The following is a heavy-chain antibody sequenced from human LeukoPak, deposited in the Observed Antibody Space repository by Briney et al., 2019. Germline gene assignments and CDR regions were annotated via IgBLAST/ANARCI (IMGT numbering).Heavy chain of an antibody. CDR3: ARGPRTYDSSVYYYY. V-gene: IGHV3-48*04. Sequence: TGGSLRLSCAASGFTFSTYSMNWVRQAPGKGLEWVSYISSSSSTIYYADSVKGRFTISRDNAKNSLYLQMNTLRAEDTAVYFCARGPRTYDSSVYYYYWGQGALVTVSS. J-gene: IGHJ4*02. CDR2: ISSSSSTI. D-gene: IGHD3-22*01. CDR1: GFTFSTYS.